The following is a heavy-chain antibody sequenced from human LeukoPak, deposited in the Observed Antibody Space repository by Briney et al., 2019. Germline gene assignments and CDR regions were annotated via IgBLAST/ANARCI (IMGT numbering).Heavy chain of an antibody. D-gene: IGHD2/OR15-2a*01. J-gene: IGHJ2*01. CDR1: GYTFTSYY. Sequence: GASVKVSCKASGYTFTSYYMHWVRQAPGQGLEWMGIINPSGGSTSYAQKFQGRVTMTRDTSTSTVYMELSSLRSEDTAVYYCARDGRGPNSSYWYFDLWGRGTLVTVSS. CDR2: INPSGGST. V-gene: IGHV1-46*01. CDR3: ARDGRGPNSSYWYFDL.